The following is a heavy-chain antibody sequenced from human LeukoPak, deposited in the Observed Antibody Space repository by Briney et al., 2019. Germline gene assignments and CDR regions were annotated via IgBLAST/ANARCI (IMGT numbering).Heavy chain of an antibody. Sequence: ASVKVSCKASGYMVNSYGISWVRQAPGQGLEWMGWISAYNGNTNYVRKLQGRVTMTTDTSATTASMELRSLTSDDTAVYYCARDRCHWGSCVWGGFDVWGPGTLVTVSS. J-gene: IGHJ3*01. CDR2: ISAYNGNT. V-gene: IGHV1-18*01. CDR3: ARDRCHWGSCVWGGFDV. CDR1: GYMVNSYG. D-gene: IGHD7-27*01.